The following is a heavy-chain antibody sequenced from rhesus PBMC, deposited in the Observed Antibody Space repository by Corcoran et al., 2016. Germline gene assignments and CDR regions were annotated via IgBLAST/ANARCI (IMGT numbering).Heavy chain of an antibody. CDR3: VTTGSTFDY. V-gene: IGHV4S9*01. CDR2: IYGNSART. D-gene: IGHD3-34*01. J-gene: IGHJ4*01. CDR1: GGSISDSYY. Sequence: QVQLQESGPGLVKPSETLSLTCAVSGGSISDSYYWNWFRQPPGKGLEWIGNIYGNSARTYYNPSLKSRVTISIDTSKNQFSLKLSSVTAADTALYYCVTTGSTFDYWAQGVLVTVSS.